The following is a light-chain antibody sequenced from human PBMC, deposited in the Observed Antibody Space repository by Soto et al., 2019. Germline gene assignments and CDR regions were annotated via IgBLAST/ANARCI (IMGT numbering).Light chain of an antibody. CDR1: QSVSRN. Sequence: EIVMTQSPATLSVSPGERATLSCRASQSVSRNLAWYQQKPGQAPRLLIYGASSRATGIPARCSGSGSGTEFTLAITSLQSEDFAVYCCQQYRNWPPFTFGPGTKVDIK. CDR2: GAS. V-gene: IGKV3-15*01. CDR3: QQYRNWPPFT. J-gene: IGKJ3*01.